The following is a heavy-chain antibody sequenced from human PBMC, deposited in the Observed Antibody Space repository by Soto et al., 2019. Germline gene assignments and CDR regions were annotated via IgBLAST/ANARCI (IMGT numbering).Heavy chain of an antibody. CDR1: GFTFSSYG. D-gene: IGHD2-15*01. CDR2: IPYDGSNK. Sequence: QVQLVESGGGVVQPGRSLRLSGAASGFTFSSYGMHWVRQAPGKGLEWVAVIPYDGSNKYYADSVKGRFTISRDNSKNTLYLQMNSLRAEDTAVYYCAKRGAICSGGSCYDYWGQGTLVTVSS. V-gene: IGHV3-30*18. CDR3: AKRGAICSGGSCYDY. J-gene: IGHJ4*02.